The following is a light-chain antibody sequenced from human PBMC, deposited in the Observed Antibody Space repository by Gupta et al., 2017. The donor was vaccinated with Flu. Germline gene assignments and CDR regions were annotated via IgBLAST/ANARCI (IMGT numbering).Light chain of an antibody. CDR1: PGSRKD. J-gene: IGKJ1*01. Sequence: QMTRSLSTLSAGVGSRLTITCRASPGSRKDLAGYQQKTGKDPHMLIYDESTLQSGVASRFSGSGSGTEVTLPISSLQPEDVATYYCHQYNSAYLPFGQGTKVDIK. V-gene: IGKV1-27*01. CDR3: HQYNSAYLP. CDR2: DES.